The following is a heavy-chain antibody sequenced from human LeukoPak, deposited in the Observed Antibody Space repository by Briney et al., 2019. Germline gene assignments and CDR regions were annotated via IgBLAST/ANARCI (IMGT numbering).Heavy chain of an antibody. J-gene: IGHJ4*02. CDR2: MSPNSGNT. D-gene: IGHD5-24*01. Sequence: ASVKVSCKASGYTFTSYDINWVRQATGQGLEWMGWMSPNSGNTGYAQKFQGRVTMTRNTSISTAYMELSSLRSEDTAVYYCARDVIGDGYNSNWGQGTLVTVSS. CDR1: GYTFTSYD. CDR3: ARDVIGDGYNSN. V-gene: IGHV1-8*01.